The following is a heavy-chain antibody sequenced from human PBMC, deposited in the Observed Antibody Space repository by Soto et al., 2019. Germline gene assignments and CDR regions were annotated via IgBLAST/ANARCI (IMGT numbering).Heavy chain of an antibody. D-gene: IGHD3-3*01. Sequence: GGSLRLSCAASGFTFSSYSMNWVRQAPGKGLEWVSSISSSSSYIYYADSVKGRFTISRDNAKNSLYLQMNSLRAEDTAVYYCAGGNGFLEWLSTPFDYWGQGTLVTVSS. CDR1: GFTFSSYS. CDR2: ISSSSSYI. V-gene: IGHV3-21*01. CDR3: AGGNGFLEWLSTPFDY. J-gene: IGHJ4*02.